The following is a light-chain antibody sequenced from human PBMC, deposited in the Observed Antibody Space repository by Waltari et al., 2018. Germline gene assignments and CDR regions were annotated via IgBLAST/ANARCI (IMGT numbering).Light chain of an antibody. CDR2: TAS. J-gene: IGKJ2*01. CDR1: QTIEYF. Sequence: DIQMTQSPSSLSASVGDRVTVTCRANQTIEYFLNWYQQKPGKAPNLLIYTASTLQSGVPSRFSGSGSGTEFTLTITSLQPEDFATYYCQQSYTKWYTFGQGTKLQMK. V-gene: IGKV1-39*01. CDR3: QQSYTKWYT.